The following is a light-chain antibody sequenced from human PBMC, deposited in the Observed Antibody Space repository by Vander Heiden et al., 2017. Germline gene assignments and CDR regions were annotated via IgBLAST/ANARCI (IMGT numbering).Light chain of an antibody. J-gene: IGLJ2*01. CDR2: DVS. CDR1: SSDIGGYNY. CDR3: TSYTGTSTRVV. Sequence: QSALTQPASVSGSPGQSITIPCTGTSSDIGGYNYVSWYQQHPGKAPKLLIYDVSNRPSGVSNRFSGSKSGNTASLTISGLQAEDEADYYCTSYTGTSTRVVFGGGTRLTVL. V-gene: IGLV2-14*01.